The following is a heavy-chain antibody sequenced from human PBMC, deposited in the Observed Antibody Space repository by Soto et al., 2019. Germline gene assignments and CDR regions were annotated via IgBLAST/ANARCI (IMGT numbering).Heavy chain of an antibody. D-gene: IGHD2-21*01. V-gene: IGHV3-48*02. CDR1: GFTFSNYN. J-gene: IGHJ6*02. Sequence: GGSLRLSCEASGFTFSNYNMNWVRQAPGKGLEWVSKISSSSSTIYYADSVKGRFTISRDNAKNSLYLQMKSLRDEDTAVYYFARDAYCGGDCYHYGMDVWGQGTTVTVSS. CDR2: ISSSSSTI. CDR3: ARDAYCGGDCYHYGMDV.